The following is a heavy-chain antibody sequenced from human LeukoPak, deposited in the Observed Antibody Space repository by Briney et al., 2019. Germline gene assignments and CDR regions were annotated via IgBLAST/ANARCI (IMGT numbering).Heavy chain of an antibody. J-gene: IGHJ4*02. CDR3: ARAGYYYDSSGYVFDY. Sequence: EASVKVSCKASGYTFSTYYMHWVRQAPGQGLEWVGVINPSGGTTTYAQKFQGRVTMTRDTSTSAVYMELSSLRIEDTAVYYCARAGYYYDSSGYVFDYWGQGTLVTVSS. V-gene: IGHV1-46*01. CDR2: INPSGGTT. D-gene: IGHD3-22*01. CDR1: GYTFSTYY.